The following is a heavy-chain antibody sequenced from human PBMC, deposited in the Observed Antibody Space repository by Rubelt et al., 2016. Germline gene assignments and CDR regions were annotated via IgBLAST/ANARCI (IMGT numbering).Heavy chain of an antibody. CDR1: GFTFSSYE. Sequence: EVQLVESGGGLVQPGGSLRLSCAASGFTFSSYEMNWVRQAPGKGLEWVSYISSSGSTIYYAGSVKGRFTISRDNAKNSLYLQMNGLRAEDTAVYYCARSDIVATITDYWGQGTLVTVSS. CDR2: ISSSGSTI. CDR3: ARSDIVATITDY. D-gene: IGHD5-12*01. J-gene: IGHJ4*02. V-gene: IGHV3-48*03.